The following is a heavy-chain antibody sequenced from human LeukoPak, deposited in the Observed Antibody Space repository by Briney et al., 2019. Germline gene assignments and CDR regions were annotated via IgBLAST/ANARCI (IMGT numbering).Heavy chain of an antibody. J-gene: IGHJ4*02. V-gene: IGHV3-7*04. CDR1: GFPFSSYW. D-gene: IGHD5-24*01. CDR2: IKQDGSKK. Sequence: GGSLRLSCVASGFPFSSYWMTWVRQAPGKGLEWVANIKQDGSKKPYVDSVKGRFTISRDNAKNSLYLQMNSLRAEDTAIYYCTRVGYIDEGIDYWGQGTLVTVSS. CDR3: TRVGYIDEGIDY.